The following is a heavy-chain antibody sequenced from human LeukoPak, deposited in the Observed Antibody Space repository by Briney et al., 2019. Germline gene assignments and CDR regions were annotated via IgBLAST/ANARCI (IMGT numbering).Heavy chain of an antibody. D-gene: IGHD4-11*01. CDR2: IIPIFGTA. CDR3: ARATAYSSWFDP. J-gene: IGHJ5*02. CDR1: GGTFSSYA. Sequence: EASVKVSCKASGGTFSSYAISWVRQAPRQGLEWMGGIIPIFGTANYAQKFQGRVTITADESTSTAYMELSSLRSEDTAVYYCARATAYSSWFDPWGQGTLSPSPQ. V-gene: IGHV1-69*01.